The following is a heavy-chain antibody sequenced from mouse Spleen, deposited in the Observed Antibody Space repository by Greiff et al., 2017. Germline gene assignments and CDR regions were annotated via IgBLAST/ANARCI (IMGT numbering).Heavy chain of an antibody. CDR2: IWGGGST. J-gene: IGHJ3*01. CDR3: ARRLYDYDGGAWFAY. CDR1: GFSLSRYS. V-gene: IGHV2-6-4*01. Sequence: VKLVESGPGLVAPSQSLSITCTVSGFSLSRYSVHWVRQPPGKGLEWLGMIWGGGSTDYNSALKSRLSISKDNSKSQVFLKMNSLQTDDTAMYYCARRLYDYDGGAWFAYWGQGTLVTVSA. D-gene: IGHD2-4*01.